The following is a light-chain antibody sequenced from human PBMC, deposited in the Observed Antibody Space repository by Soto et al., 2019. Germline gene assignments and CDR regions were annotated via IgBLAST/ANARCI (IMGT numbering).Light chain of an antibody. CDR1: SSDVGGYNY. J-gene: IGLJ2*01. CDR3: SSYTRSSTLV. Sequence: QSALTQPASVSGSPGQSITISCTGTSSDVGGYNYVSWYQQHPGKAPKLMIYDVSNRPPGVSNRFSGSKSGNTASLTISGLRAEDEADYYCSSYTRSSTLVFGGGTKLTVL. V-gene: IGLV2-14*01. CDR2: DVS.